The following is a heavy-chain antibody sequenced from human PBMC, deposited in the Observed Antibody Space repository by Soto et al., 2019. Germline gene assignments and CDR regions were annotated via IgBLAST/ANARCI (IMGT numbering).Heavy chain of an antibody. CDR3: TRLVVVATSGYVGFDH. D-gene: IGHD2-15*01. J-gene: IGHJ4*02. V-gene: IGHV4-39*01. CDR2: ISYTGST. CDR1: SGSIFSSDYY. Sequence: TSETLSLTCSVSSGSIFSSDYYWGWTRQAPGKGLEWIGSISYTGSTLHNPSLRSRVTISVDTPKSQFSLKLTSVTATDTAMYYCTRLVVVATSGYVGFDHWGQGTLVTVSS.